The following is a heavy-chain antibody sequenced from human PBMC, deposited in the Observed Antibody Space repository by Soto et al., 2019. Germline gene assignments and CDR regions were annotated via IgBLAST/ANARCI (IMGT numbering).Heavy chain of an antibody. J-gene: IGHJ4*02. Sequence: QVQLVQSGAEVKKPGASVKVSCKASGYTFTSYDINWVRQATGQGLEWMGWMNPSSGNTGYAQKFQGRVTMTRNTSIGTAYMELSSLRSEDTAVYYCAKSLAAAGGGFDYWGQGTLVTVSS. CDR1: GYTFTSYD. CDR2: MNPSSGNT. V-gene: IGHV1-8*01. CDR3: AKSLAAAGGGFDY. D-gene: IGHD6-13*01.